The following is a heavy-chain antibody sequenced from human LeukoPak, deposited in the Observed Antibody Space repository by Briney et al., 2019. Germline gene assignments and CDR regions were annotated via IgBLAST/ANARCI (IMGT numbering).Heavy chain of an antibody. CDR1: GFTFSSYA. CDR2: ISYDGSNK. D-gene: IGHD3-16*02. J-gene: IGHJ4*02. Sequence: GGSLRLSCAASGFTFSSYAMPWVRQAPGKGLEWVAVISYDGSNKYYADSVKGRFTISRDNSKNTLYLQMNSLRAEDTAVYYCAKEDYVWGSYRYSSFDYWGQGTLVTVSS. V-gene: IGHV3-30-3*01. CDR3: AKEDYVWGSYRYSSFDY.